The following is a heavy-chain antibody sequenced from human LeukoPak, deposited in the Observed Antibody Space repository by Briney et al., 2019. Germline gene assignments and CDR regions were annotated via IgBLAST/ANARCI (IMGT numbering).Heavy chain of an antibody. J-gene: IGHJ3*02. D-gene: IGHD3-10*01. V-gene: IGHV4-39*07. CDR3: ARRRKELLWFGETRDAFDI. CDR2: INHSGST. CDR1: GGSIRSSYYY. Sequence: SETLSLTCTVSGGSIRSSYYYWGWIRQPPGKGLEWIGEINHSGSTNYNPSLKSRVTISVDTSKNQFSLKLSSVTAADTAAYYCARRRKELLWFGETRDAFDIWGQGTMVTVSS.